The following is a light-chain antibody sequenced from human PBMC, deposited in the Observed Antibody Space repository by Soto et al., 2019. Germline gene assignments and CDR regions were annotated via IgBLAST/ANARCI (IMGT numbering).Light chain of an antibody. Sequence: DIQMTQSPSSVSASVGDRVTITCRASQRISTWLAWYQQKPGKAPKLLIYAASSLRSGVPSRFSGSGSGTDFTLTISSLQPEDFATYYCQQTNNFPRTFGQGTKVDIK. CDR1: QRISTW. J-gene: IGKJ1*01. V-gene: IGKV1-12*01. CDR3: QQTNNFPRT. CDR2: AAS.